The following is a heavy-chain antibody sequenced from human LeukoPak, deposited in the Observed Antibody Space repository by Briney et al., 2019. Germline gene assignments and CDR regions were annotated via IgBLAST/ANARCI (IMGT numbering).Heavy chain of an antibody. J-gene: IGHJ4*02. D-gene: IGHD3-22*01. CDR3: ARLETYYYDSSGYVPFDY. CDR2: ISAYNGNT. V-gene: IGHV1-18*01. CDR1: GYTFTSYG. Sequence: GASVKVSCKASGYTFTSYGISWVRQAPGQGLEWMGWISAYNGNTNYAQKLQGRVTMTTDTSTSTAYMELRSLRSDDTAVYYCARLETYYYDSSGYVPFDYWGQGTLATVSS.